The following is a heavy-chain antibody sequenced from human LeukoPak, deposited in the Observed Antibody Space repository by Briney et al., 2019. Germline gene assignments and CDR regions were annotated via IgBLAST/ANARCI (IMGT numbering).Heavy chain of an antibody. J-gene: IGHJ4*02. CDR3: TRSITATTTTFDY. CDR1: GFTFSGSA. Sequence: GGSLRLSCVASGFTFSGSAMHWVRQASGKGLEWVGRIRSRADSYATSYAASVKGRFTVSRDDSKNTAYLQMNSLKTEDTAVYYCTRSITATTTTFDYWGQGTLVTVSS. V-gene: IGHV3-73*01. CDR2: IRSRADSYAT. D-gene: IGHD1-20*01.